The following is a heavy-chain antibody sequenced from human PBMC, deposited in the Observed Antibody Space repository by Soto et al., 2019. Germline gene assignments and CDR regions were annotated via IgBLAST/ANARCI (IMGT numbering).Heavy chain of an antibody. CDR2: IYHSEST. D-gene: IGHD2-2*01. J-gene: IGHJ5*02. Sequence: SETLSLTCAVSGGSISSGGYSWSWIRQPPGKGLEWIGYIYHSESTYYNPSLKSRVTISVDRSKNQFSLKLSSVTAADTAVYYCARGSPKRYCSSTSCYLDWFDPWGPGTLVTVSS. V-gene: IGHV4-30-2*01. CDR3: ARGSPKRYCSSTSCYLDWFDP. CDR1: GGSISSGGYS.